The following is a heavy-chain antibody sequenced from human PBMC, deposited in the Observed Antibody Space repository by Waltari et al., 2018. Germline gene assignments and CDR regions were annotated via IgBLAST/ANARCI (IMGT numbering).Heavy chain of an antibody. V-gene: IGHV4-31*03. CDR2: IYYSGST. Sequence: QVQLQESGPGLVKPSQTLSLTCTVSGGSISSGGYYWSWIRQHPGKGLEWIGYIYYSGSTYYNPSVKSRVTISVDTSKNQFSLKLSSVTAADTAVYYCARSGFLEWLLNYWGQGTLVTVSS. CDR3: ARSGFLEWLLNY. J-gene: IGHJ4*02. D-gene: IGHD3-3*01. CDR1: GGSISSGGYY.